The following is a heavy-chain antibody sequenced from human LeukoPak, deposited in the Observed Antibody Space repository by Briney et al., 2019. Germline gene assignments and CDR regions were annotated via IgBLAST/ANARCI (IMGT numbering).Heavy chain of an antibody. Sequence: ASVNVSCKASGYTFTSYGISWVRQAPGQGLEWMGWISAYNGNTNYAQKLQGRVTMTTDTSTSTAYMELRSLRSDDTAVYYCARDYDILTGGICDYWGQGTLVTVSS. CDR2: ISAYNGNT. CDR3: ARDYDILTGGICDY. D-gene: IGHD3-9*01. V-gene: IGHV1-18*01. CDR1: GYTFTSYG. J-gene: IGHJ4*02.